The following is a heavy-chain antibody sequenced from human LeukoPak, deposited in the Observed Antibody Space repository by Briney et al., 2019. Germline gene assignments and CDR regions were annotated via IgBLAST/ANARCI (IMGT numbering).Heavy chain of an antibody. CDR3: AKSVNTRITIFGVVTRNDY. CDR1: GFTFSSYA. D-gene: IGHD3-3*01. V-gene: IGHV3-23*01. J-gene: IGHJ4*02. CDR2: ISGSGGST. Sequence: GGSLRLSCAASGFTFSSYAMSWVRQAPGKGLEWVSAISGSGGSTYYADSVKGRFTISRDNSKNTLYLQMNSLRAEDTAVYYCAKSVNTRITIFGVVTRNDYWGQGTLVTVSS.